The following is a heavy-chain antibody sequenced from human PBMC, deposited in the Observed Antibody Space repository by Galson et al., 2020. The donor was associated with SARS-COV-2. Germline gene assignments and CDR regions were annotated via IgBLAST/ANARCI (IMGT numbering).Heavy chain of an antibody. CDR3: STMGPD. D-gene: IGHD2-2*01. Sequence: TGGSLRLSCVASGFSFSNEWMSWVRQAPGKGLEWVGRIKRKTDGETTDYAAPVKGRFTISRDDSKNTLYLQMNSLKTEDTAVYYCSTMGPDWGQGTLVTVSS. CDR2: IKRKTDGETT. CDR1: GFSFSNEW. V-gene: IGHV3-15*01. J-gene: IGHJ4*02.